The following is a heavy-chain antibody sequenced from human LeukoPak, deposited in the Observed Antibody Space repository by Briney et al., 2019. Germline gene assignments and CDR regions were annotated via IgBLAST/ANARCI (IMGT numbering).Heavy chain of an antibody. Sequence: SETLSLTCAVSGGSISSYWWSWVRQSPGKGLEWLGEIFHTGSTNYNPSLKSRVTVSVGPSRSQFSLKLSSVTAADTAVYYCVRNGYYSADYWGQGTLVTVSS. D-gene: IGHD3-22*01. CDR2: IFHTGST. CDR3: VRNGYYSADY. V-gene: IGHV4-4*02. J-gene: IGHJ4*02. CDR1: GGSISSYW.